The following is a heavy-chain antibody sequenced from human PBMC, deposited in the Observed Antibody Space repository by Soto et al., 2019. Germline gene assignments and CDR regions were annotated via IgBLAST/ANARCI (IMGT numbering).Heavy chain of an antibody. CDR2: ISTGGTI. D-gene: IGHD2-15*01. CDR3: AYGNDGCYDY. V-gene: IGHV3-48*02. J-gene: IGHJ4*02. CDR1: GFSFMAYG. Sequence: GGSLRLSCAASGFSFMAYGMNWVRQAPGKGLEWVSYISTGGTIYYADSVKGRFTISRDNAKNSLYLQMNNLRDEDTAVYYCAYGNDGCYDYWGQGTLVTVSS.